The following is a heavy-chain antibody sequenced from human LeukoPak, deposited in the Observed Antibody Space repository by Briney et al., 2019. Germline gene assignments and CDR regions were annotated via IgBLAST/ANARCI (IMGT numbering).Heavy chain of an antibody. Sequence: PGGSLRLSCAASGFTFSSYEMNWVRQAPGKGLEWVSYISSSGSTIYYADSVKGRFTISRDNAKKSLHLQMNSLRAEDTGVYYCAGGSGWLIDYWGQGTLVTVSS. D-gene: IGHD6-19*01. CDR1: GFTFSSYE. CDR3: AGGSGWLIDY. V-gene: IGHV3-48*03. CDR2: ISSSGSTI. J-gene: IGHJ4*02.